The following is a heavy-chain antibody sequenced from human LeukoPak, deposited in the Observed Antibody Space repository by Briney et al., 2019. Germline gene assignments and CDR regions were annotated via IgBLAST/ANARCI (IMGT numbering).Heavy chain of an antibody. Sequence: PGGSLRLSCAASGFTFSSYSMNWIRQAPGKGLEWVSSDSSSSSYIYYADSVKGRFTISRDNAKNSLYLQMNSLRAEDTAVYYCARERGGYCSTTSCPQGTRVAFDIWGQGTMVTVSS. D-gene: IGHD2-2*01. CDR2: DSSSSSYI. CDR3: ARERGGYCSTTSCPQGTRVAFDI. J-gene: IGHJ3*02. V-gene: IGHV3-21*01. CDR1: GFTFSSYS.